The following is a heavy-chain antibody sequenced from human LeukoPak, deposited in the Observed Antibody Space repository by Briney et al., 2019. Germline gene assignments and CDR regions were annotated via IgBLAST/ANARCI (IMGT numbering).Heavy chain of an antibody. V-gene: IGHV4-4*07. D-gene: IGHD2-15*01. CDR3: ARGRYCSADICSGGDAFDI. J-gene: IGHJ3*02. CDR1: GVSIYNYC. CDR2: IYTRGST. Sequence: SETLSFTCTVAGVSIYNYCWIWLAQPAGKGLVGIVLIYTRGSTNYNPSRKSRVTMSVDTSKNQFSLKLSSVTAADTAVYYCARGRYCSADICSGGDAFDIWGQGTMVSVSS.